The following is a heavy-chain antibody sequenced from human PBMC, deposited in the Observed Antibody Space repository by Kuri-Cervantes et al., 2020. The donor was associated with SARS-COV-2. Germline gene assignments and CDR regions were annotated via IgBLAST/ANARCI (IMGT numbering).Heavy chain of an antibody. J-gene: IGHJ5*02. V-gene: IGHV3-7*05. CDR1: GFNFNRYW. D-gene: IGHD2-2*01. Sequence: GGSLRLSCAASGFNFNRYWMSWVRQAPGKGLEWVAHIKEDGSDKNYVDSVKGRFIISRDNGDNSVSLQMNNLRAEDTAVYYCARDRFRVPAAMTTVFWFDPWGQGTLVTVSS. CDR2: IKEDGSDK. CDR3: ARDRFRVPAAMTTVFWFDP.